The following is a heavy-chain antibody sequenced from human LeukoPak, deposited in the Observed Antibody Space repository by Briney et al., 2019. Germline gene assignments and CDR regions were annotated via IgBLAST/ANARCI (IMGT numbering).Heavy chain of an antibody. CDR2: IYYSVST. J-gene: IGHJ3*02. Sequence: SETLSLTCTVSGGSISSYYWSWIRQPPGKGLEWIGYIYYSVSTNYNPSLKSRVTISVDTSKNQFSLKLSSVTAADTAVYYCARDLGNAFDIWGQGTMVTVSS. CDR3: ARDLGNAFDI. CDR1: GGSISSYY. D-gene: IGHD3-16*01. V-gene: IGHV4-59*01.